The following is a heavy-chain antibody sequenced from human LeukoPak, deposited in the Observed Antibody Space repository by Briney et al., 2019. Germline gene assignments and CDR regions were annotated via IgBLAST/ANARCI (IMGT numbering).Heavy chain of an antibody. Sequence: PGGSLRLSCAASGITFGNNWMHWVRQGPGKGLVWISRINSDGGGAIYADSVKGRFTVSRDNAKNTLYLQMNSLRAEDTAEYYCARNKINTVTTGWYFDLWGRGTLVTVSS. CDR3: ARNKINTVTTGWYFDL. V-gene: IGHV3-74*01. CDR1: GITFGNNW. CDR2: INSDGGGA. D-gene: IGHD4-17*01. J-gene: IGHJ2*01.